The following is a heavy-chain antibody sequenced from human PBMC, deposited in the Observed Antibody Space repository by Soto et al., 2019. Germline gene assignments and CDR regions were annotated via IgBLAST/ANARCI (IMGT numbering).Heavy chain of an antibody. J-gene: IGHJ5*02. CDR2: ISYAGST. Sequence: PSETLSLTCTVSGDSISDYFWSWIRQPPEKGLQWIGYISYAGSTNYNPSLKSRVTMSVDRSNNQLSLRLTSVTAADTAVYYCARHLKGVRDRYSDKSWFDPWGQGTLVTVSS. D-gene: IGHD3-10*01. CDR1: GDSISDYF. CDR3: ARHLKGVRDRYSDKSWFDP. V-gene: IGHV4-59*08.